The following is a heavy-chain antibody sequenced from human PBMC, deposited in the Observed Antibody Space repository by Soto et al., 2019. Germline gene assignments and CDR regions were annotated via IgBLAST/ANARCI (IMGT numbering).Heavy chain of an antibody. CDR3: ARIPVDTYMIYWGDP. CDR2: IYYSGTT. D-gene: IGHD5-18*01. V-gene: IGHV4-61*01. J-gene: IGHJ5*02. Sequence: QLQESGPGLVKPSETLSLTCTVSGDSVSIGNYYWTWIRQPPGKGLEWIGHIYYSGTTNYKPSLKSRVTISLDTSKNQFSLKVYSVTAADTAVYYCARIPVDTYMIYWGDPWGQGTLVTVSS. CDR1: GDSVSIGNYY.